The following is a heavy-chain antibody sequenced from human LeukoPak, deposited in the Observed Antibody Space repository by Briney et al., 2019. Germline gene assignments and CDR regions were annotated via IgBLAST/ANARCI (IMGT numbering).Heavy chain of an antibody. CDR3: ARESSSWGPNWFDP. J-gene: IGHJ5*02. CDR2: ISYDGSNK. Sequence: GGSLRLSCAASGFTFSSYAMHWVRQAPGKGLEWVAVISYDGSNKYYADSVKGRFTISGDNSKNTLYLQMNSLRAEDTAVYYCARESSSWGPNWFDPWGQGTLVTVSS. V-gene: IGHV3-30*04. D-gene: IGHD6-13*01. CDR1: GFTFSSYA.